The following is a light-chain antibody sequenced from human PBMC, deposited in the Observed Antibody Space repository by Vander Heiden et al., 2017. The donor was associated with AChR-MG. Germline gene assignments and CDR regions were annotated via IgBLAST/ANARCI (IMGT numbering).Light chain of an antibody. CDR1: QSIGNW. J-gene: IGKJ1*01. V-gene: IGKV1-5*03. CDR3: QQYNGFPWT. Sequence: DIQMTQSPSTLSASVGDRVTITCRASQSIGNWLAWYQQKPGKSPKLLIDKASSLESGVPSRFSGSGSGTEFSLTISSLQPDDFATFYCQQYNGFPWTFGQGTKVEI. CDR2: KAS.